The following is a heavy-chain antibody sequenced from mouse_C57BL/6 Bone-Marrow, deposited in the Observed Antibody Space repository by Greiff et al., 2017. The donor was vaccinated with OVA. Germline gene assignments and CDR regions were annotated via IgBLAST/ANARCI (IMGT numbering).Heavy chain of an antibody. V-gene: IGHV1-82*01. CDR3: ANDGYLAY. Sequence: VQLQQSGPELVKPGASVKISCKASGYAFSSSWMNWVKQRPGKGLEWIGPIYPGDGDTNYNGKFKGKATLTADKSSSTAYMQLSSLTSEDTAVYFCANDGYLAYWGQGTLVTVSA. CDR1: GYAFSSSW. D-gene: IGHD2-3*01. J-gene: IGHJ3*01. CDR2: IYPGDGDT.